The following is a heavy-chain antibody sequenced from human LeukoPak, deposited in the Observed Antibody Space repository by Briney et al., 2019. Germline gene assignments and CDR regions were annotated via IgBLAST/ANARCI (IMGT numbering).Heavy chain of an antibody. CDR1: GGSISSYY. V-gene: IGHV4-59*01. Sequence: SETLSLTCTVSGGSISSYYWSWIRQPPGKGLEWIGYIYYSGSTDYNPSLKSRVTISVDTSKNQFSLKLRSMTAADTAVYYCARGGSSWSRSWFDPWGQGTLVTVSS. J-gene: IGHJ5*02. CDR2: IYYSGST. CDR3: ARGGSSWSRSWFDP. D-gene: IGHD6-13*01.